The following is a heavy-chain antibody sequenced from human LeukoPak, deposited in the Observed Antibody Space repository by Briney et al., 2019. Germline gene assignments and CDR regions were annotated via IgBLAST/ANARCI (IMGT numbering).Heavy chain of an antibody. J-gene: IGHJ5*02. D-gene: IGHD3-16*02. CDR2: IYSGGST. V-gene: IGHV3-53*01. CDR3: AKGYDYVWGSYRDSAGGFDP. CDR1: GFTVSSNY. Sequence: GGSLRLSCAASGFTVSSNYMSWVRQAPGKGLEWVSVIYSGGSTYYADSVKGWSTISRDNSKNTLYLQMNSLRAEDTAVYYCAKGYDYVWGSYRDSAGGFDPWGQGTLVTVSS.